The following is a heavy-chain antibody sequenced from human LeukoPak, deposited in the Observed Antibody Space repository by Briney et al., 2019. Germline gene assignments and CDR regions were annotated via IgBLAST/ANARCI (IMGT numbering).Heavy chain of an antibody. Sequence: GGSLRLSCAASGFTFSSYWMSWVRQAPGKGLEWVANIKQDGSEKYYADSVKGRFTISRDNAKNSLYLQMNSLRAEDTAVYYCARDRSGRGYETDYWGQGTLVTVSS. J-gene: IGHJ4*02. D-gene: IGHD5-12*01. V-gene: IGHV3-7*03. CDR3: ARDRSGRGYETDY. CDR2: IKQDGSEK. CDR1: GFTFSSYW.